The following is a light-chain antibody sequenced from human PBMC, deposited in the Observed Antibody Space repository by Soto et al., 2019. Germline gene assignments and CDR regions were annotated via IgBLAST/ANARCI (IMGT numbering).Light chain of an antibody. J-gene: IGKJ2*01. CDR1: QSVSSSF. Sequence: EIVLTQSPGTLSLSPGEGATLSCRASQSVSSSFLAWYQQKPGQAPRLLIYGASSRASGIPDRFSGSGSGTDSTLTISGLDPEDFAVYYCHQYGSSPYTFGQGTKLEIK. V-gene: IGKV3-20*01. CDR3: HQYGSSPYT. CDR2: GAS.